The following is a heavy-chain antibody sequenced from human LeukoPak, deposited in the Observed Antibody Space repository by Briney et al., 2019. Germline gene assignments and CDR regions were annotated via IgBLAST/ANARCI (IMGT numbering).Heavy chain of an antibody. D-gene: IGHD6-19*01. J-gene: IGHJ4*02. CDR3: ARDTYTSGWCELDY. CDR1: GFTFSSYS. Sequence: KSGGSRRLSCAASGFTFSSYSMNWVRQAPGKGLEWVSYISSSSSTIYYADSVKGRFTISRDNAKNSLYLQMNSLRDEDTAVYYCARDTYTSGWCELDYWGQGTLVTVSS. V-gene: IGHV3-48*02. CDR2: ISSSSSTI.